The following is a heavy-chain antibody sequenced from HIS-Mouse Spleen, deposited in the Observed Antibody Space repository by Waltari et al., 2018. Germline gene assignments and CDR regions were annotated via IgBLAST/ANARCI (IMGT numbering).Heavy chain of an antibody. CDR3: ARVTGGGY. V-gene: IGHV3-30-3*01. J-gene: IGHJ4*02. Sequence: QVQLVESGGGVVQPGRSLRLSCAASGFTFSSYAMHWVRQAPGKGLEGGGVISCDGSKKYYANSVKGRFTSSRDNSKNPLYLKMNSRRAEDTAVYYCARVTGGGYWGQGTLVTVSS. D-gene: IGHD3-10*01. CDR1: GFTFSSYA. CDR2: ISCDGSKK.